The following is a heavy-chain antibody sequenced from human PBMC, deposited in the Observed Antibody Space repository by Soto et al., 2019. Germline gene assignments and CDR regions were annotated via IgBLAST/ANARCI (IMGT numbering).Heavy chain of an antibody. D-gene: IGHD1-26*01. V-gene: IGHV1-69*12. Sequence: QVQLVQSGAEVKKPGSSVKVSCKASGGTFSSYAISWVRQAPGQGLEWMGGIIPIFGTADHAQKFQGRVTITADEYTNTAYMELRSLRSEDTAVYYCASHSGSSPEGRYYYGMDVWGQGTTVNVSS. CDR3: ASHSGSSPEGRYYYGMDV. CDR1: GGTFSSYA. J-gene: IGHJ6*02. CDR2: IIPIFGTA.